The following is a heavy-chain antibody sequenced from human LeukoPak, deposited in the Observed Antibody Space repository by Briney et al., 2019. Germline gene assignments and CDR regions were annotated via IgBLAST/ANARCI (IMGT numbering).Heavy chain of an antibody. V-gene: IGHV3-30-3*01. Sequence: GRSLRLSCAASGFTFSSYAMHWVRQAPGKGLEWVAVISYDGSNKYYADSVKGRFTISRDNSKNTLYLQMNSLRAEDTAVYCCARDRTSTAGGAFDIWGQGTMVTVSS. CDR1: GFTFSSYA. CDR3: ARDRTSTAGGAFDI. D-gene: IGHD2-2*01. CDR2: ISYDGSNK. J-gene: IGHJ3*02.